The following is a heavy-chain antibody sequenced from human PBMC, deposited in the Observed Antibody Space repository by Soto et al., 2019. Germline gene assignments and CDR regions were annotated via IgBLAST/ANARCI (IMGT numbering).Heavy chain of an antibody. D-gene: IGHD6-13*01. CDR3: ARGIGAAAGIFDY. V-gene: IGHV3-30*03. CDR1: GFTFSSYG. Sequence: GGSLRLSCAASGFTFSSYGMHWVRQAPGKGLEWVAVISYDGSNKYYTDSVKGRFTISRDNSKNTLYLQMNSLRAEDTAVYYCARGIGAAAGIFDYWGQGTLVTVSS. CDR2: ISYDGSNK. J-gene: IGHJ4*02.